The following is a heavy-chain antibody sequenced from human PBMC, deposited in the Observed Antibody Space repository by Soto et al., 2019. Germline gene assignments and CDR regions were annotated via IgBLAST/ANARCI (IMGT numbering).Heavy chain of an antibody. J-gene: IGHJ5*02. D-gene: IGHD3-10*01. CDR2: IIPMYGPA. CDR1: GGTFSSYA. Sequence: QVPLVQSGAEVKKPGSSVTVSCKASGGTFSSYAIHWVRQALGQGLEWMGGIIPMYGPAKYAQRFQGRVTITADESTTTVYMELTSLTSQDTAVYYCARVTTMVRGVIDYWFDPWGHGTLVTASS. V-gene: IGHV1-69*01. CDR3: ARVTTMVRGVIDYWFDP.